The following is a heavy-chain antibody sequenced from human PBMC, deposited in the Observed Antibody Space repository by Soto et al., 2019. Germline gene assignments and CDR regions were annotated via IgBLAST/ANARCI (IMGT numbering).Heavy chain of an antibody. CDR1: GFSLSTSGVG. D-gene: IGHD3-9*01. V-gene: IGHV2-5*02. CDR3: ARKGPEDWPLDY. J-gene: IGHJ4*02. Sequence: QITLKESGPTLVKPTQTLTLTCTFSGFSLSTSGVGVGWLRQPPGEALVWLAVIYWDDTKAYSPSLKNRLTIPKDISKNQVVHTMPNMGPMDTGTYYCARKGPEDWPLDYWGQGTLVTVSS. CDR2: IYWDDTK.